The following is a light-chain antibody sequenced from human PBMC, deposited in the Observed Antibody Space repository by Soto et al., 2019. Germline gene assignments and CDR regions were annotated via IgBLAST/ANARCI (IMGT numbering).Light chain of an antibody. CDR3: CSYAGTNTFVV. J-gene: IGLJ2*01. CDR1: SSDVGSYNL. Sequence: SALTQPASVSGSPGQSITLSCTGTSSDVGSYNLVSWYQQHPGKAPKLMIYEVTERPSGISSRFSGSKSGNTASLTISGLQAEDEAHYYCCSYAGTNTFVVFGGGTKVTVL. V-gene: IGLV2-23*02. CDR2: EVT.